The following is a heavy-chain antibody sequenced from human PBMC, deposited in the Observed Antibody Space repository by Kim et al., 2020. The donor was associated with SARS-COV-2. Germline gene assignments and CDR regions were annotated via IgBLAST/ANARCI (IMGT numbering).Heavy chain of an antibody. V-gene: IGHV6-1*01. CDR1: GDSVSSNSAA. D-gene: IGHD6-13*01. J-gene: IGHJ5*02. CDR2: TYYRSKWYN. CDR3: ARDLWVPSSWYPGGGWFDP. Sequence: SQTLSLTCAISGDSVSSNSAAWNWIRQSPSRGLEWLGRTYYRSKWYNDYAVSVKSRITINPDTSKNQFSLQLNSVTPEDTAVYYCARDLWVPSSWYPGGGWFDPWGQGTLVTVSS.